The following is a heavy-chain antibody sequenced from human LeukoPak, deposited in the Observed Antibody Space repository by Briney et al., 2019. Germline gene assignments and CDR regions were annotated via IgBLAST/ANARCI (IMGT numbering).Heavy chain of an antibody. J-gene: IGHJ3*02. CDR1: GYTFTGYY. D-gene: IGHD3-22*01. CDR2: INPNSGGT. Sequence: ASVKVSCKASGYTFTGYYMHWVRQAPGHGLEWMGWINPNSGGTNYAQRFQGRVTMTRDTSISTAYMELSRLRSDDTAVYYCARDVTYYYDTSGYRDAFDIWGQGTMVTVSS. V-gene: IGHV1-2*02. CDR3: ARDVTYYYDTSGYRDAFDI.